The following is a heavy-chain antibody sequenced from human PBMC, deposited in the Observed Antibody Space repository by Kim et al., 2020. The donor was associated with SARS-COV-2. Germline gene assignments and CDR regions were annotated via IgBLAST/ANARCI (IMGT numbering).Heavy chain of an antibody. CDR3: AKSGDSGGVYACQNHFDY. J-gene: IGHJ4*02. CDR1: GFTFSNHV. Sequence: GGSLRLSCTASGFTFSNHVMGWVRQAPGKGLEWVSVVSDSGGTSYYADSVKGRFTISRDNSKNTLYLQMNSLRGDDTAVYYCAKSGDSGGVYACQNHFDYWGQGSHVSVSS. V-gene: IGHV3-23*01. D-gene: IGHD6-19*01. CDR2: VSDSGGTS.